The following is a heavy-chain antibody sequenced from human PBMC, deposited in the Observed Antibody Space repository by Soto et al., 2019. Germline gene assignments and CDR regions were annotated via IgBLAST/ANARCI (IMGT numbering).Heavy chain of an antibody. J-gene: IGHJ4*02. CDR1: GFTFSSYS. V-gene: IGHV3-21*01. CDR2: ISSSSSYI. D-gene: IGHD2-2*01. Sequence: GGSLRLSCAASGFTFSSYSMNWVRQAPGKGLEWVSSISSSSSYIYYADSVKGRFTISRDNAKNSLYLQMNSLRAEDTAVYYCAREGCSSTSCIFDYWGQGTLVTVSS. CDR3: AREGCSSTSCIFDY.